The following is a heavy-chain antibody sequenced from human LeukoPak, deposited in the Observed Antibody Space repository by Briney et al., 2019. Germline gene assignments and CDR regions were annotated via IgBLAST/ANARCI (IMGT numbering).Heavy chain of an antibody. J-gene: IGHJ4*01. CDR3: ARGVEQFDN. Sequence: SETLSLTCAVYGGSFSGYYWSWIRQPPGKGLEWIGEINHSGSTNYNPSLKSRVTISVDTSKNQFSLKMNSVTAADTAVYYCARGVEQFDNWGHGTLVTVSS. V-gene: IGHV4-34*01. CDR1: GGSFSGYY. D-gene: IGHD1/OR15-1a*01. CDR2: INHSGST.